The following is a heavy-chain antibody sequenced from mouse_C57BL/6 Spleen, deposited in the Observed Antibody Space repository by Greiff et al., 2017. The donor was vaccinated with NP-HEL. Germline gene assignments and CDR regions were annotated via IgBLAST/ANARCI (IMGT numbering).Heavy chain of an antibody. D-gene: IGHD2-1*01. CDR2: ISYDGSN. V-gene: IGHV3-6*01. CDR1: GYSITSGYY. CDR3: AVYYGNPFAY. Sequence: EVKLQESGPGLVKPSQSLSLTCSVTGYSITSGYYWNWIRQFPGNKLEWMGYISYDGSNNYNPSLKNRISITRDTSKNQFFLKLNSVTTEDTATYYCAVYYGNPFAYWGQGTLVTVSA. J-gene: IGHJ3*01.